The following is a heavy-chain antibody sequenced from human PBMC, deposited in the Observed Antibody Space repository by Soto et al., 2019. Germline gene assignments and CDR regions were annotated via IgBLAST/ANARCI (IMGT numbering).Heavy chain of an antibody. J-gene: IGHJ5*02. Sequence: EVQLLESGGGLVQPGGSLRLSCAASGFTFSSYAMSWVRQAPGKGLEWVSAISGSGGSTYYADSVKGRFTISRDNSKNTLYLQMNSLRAEDTAVYYCASKPRYIVVRTGFDPWGQGTLVTVSS. CDR2: ISGSGGST. V-gene: IGHV3-23*01. CDR1: GFTFSSYA. D-gene: IGHD2-15*01. CDR3: ASKPRYIVVRTGFDP.